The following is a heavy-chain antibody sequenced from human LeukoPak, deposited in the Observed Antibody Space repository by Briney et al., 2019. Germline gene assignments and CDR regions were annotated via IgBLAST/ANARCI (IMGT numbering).Heavy chain of an antibody. D-gene: IGHD3-10*01. V-gene: IGHV4-34*01. CDR1: GGSISSYY. J-gene: IGHJ6*03. Sequence: SETLSLTCTVSGGSISSYYWRWIRQPPGKGLEWIGEINHSGSTNYKSSLKSRVTISVDTSKKQFSLKLSSVTAADTAVYYCARGYNYYMDVWGKGTTVTVSS. CDR3: ARGYNYYMDV. CDR2: INHSGST.